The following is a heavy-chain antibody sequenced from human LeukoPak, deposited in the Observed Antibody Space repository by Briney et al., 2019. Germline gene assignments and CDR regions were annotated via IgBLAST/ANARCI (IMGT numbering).Heavy chain of an antibody. D-gene: IGHD3-16*01. CDR1: GFTVSSNY. Sequence: GGSLRLSCAASGFTVSSNYMSWVRQTPGKGLEWVSVIYSGGSTYYADSVKGRLTISRGNARNTLYLQMNSLRGEDTAVYYCAKLAYASTGFDFWGQGTVVTVSS. CDR3: AKLAYASTGFDF. J-gene: IGHJ3*01. CDR2: IYSGGST. V-gene: IGHV3-53*01.